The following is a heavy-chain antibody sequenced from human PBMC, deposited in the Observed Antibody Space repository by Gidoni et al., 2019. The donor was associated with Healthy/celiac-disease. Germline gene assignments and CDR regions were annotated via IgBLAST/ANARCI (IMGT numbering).Heavy chain of an antibody. CDR1: GFSLSTSGVG. D-gene: IGHD6-13*01. CDR3: AHSHPQVPGWQQLGYFDY. Sequence: QITLKESGPTLVKPTQTLTLTCTFSGFSLSTSGVGVGWIRQPPGKALEWLALIYCDDDKRYSPALKSRLPITKDPSKNQVVLTMTNMDPVDTATYYCAHSHPQVPGWQQLGYFDYWGQGTLVTVSS. J-gene: IGHJ4*02. CDR2: IYCDDDK. V-gene: IGHV2-5*02.